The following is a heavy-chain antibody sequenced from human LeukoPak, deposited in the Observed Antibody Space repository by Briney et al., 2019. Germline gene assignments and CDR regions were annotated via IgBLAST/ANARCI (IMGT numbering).Heavy chain of an antibody. V-gene: IGHV1-2*02. J-gene: IGHJ4*02. D-gene: IGHD3-22*01. CDR2: INPNSGGT. Sequence: ASVKVSCTASGYTFTGYYMHWVRQAPGQGLEWMGWINPNSGGTNYAQKFQGRVTMTRDTSISTAYMELSRLRSDDTAVYYCATGDYDSSGGDYWGQGTLVTVSS. CDR3: ATGDYDSSGGDY. CDR1: GYTFTGYY.